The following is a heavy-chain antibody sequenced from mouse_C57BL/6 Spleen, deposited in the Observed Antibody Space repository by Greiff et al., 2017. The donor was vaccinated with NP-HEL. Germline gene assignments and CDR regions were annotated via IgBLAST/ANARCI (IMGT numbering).Heavy chain of an antibody. Sequence: QVQLQQPGAELVKPGASVKLSCKASGYTFTSYWMHWVKQRPGRGLEWIGRIDPNSGGTKYNEKFKSKATLTVDKPSSTAYMPLSSLTSEDSAVYYCALYYSNFYYAMDYWGQGTSVTVSS. J-gene: IGHJ4*01. CDR1: GYTFTSYW. D-gene: IGHD2-5*01. V-gene: IGHV1-72*01. CDR2: IDPNSGGT. CDR3: ALYYSNFYYAMDY.